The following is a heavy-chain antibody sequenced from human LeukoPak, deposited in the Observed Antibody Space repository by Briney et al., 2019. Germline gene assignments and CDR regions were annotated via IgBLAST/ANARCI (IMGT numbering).Heavy chain of an antibody. V-gene: IGHV1-69*13. J-gene: IGHJ5*02. CDR2: IIPIFGTA. D-gene: IGHD2-2*02. CDR1: GGTFSNYP. Sequence: SVKVSCKASGGTFSNYPISWVRQAPGQGLEWMGGIIPIFGTANYAQNFQGRVTITAVESTTTAYMELSSLRSEDTAVYYCARAEVPAATPYWFDPWGQGTLVTVSS. CDR3: ARAEVPAATPYWFDP.